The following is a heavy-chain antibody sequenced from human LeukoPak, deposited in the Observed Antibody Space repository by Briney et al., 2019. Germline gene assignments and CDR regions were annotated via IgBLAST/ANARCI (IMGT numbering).Heavy chain of an antibody. CDR2: ISWNSGSI. J-gene: IGHJ3*02. CDR3: ARDQSRGGGAFDI. V-gene: IGHV3-9*01. CDR1: GFTFDDYA. D-gene: IGHD2-15*01. Sequence: QPGRSLRLSCAASGFTFDDYAMHWVRQAPGKGLEWVSGISWNSGSIGYADSVKGRFTISRDNAKNSLYLQMNSLRAEDTAVYYCARDQSRGGGAFDIWGQGTMVTVSS.